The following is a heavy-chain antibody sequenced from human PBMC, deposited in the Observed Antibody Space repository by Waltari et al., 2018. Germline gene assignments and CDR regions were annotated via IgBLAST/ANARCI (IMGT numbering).Heavy chain of an antibody. CDR2: IIPIFGTA. CDR1: GGTFSSYA. V-gene: IGHV1-69*05. J-gene: IGHJ3*02. D-gene: IGHD2-15*01. CDR3: ARWVALPNPDAFDI. Sequence: QVQLVQSGAEVKKPGSSVKVSCKASGGTFSSYAISWVRQAPGQGLEWMGGIIPIFGTANYAQKFQGSVTITTDESTSTAYRELSSLRSEDTAVYYCARWVALPNPDAFDIWGQGTMVTVSS.